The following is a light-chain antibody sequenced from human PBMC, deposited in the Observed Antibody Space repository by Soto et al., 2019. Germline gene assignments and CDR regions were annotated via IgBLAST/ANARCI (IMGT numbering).Light chain of an antibody. V-gene: IGLV6-57*04. J-gene: IGLJ2*01. Sequence: NFMLTQPHSVSESPGKTVTISCTRSSGNIGSNYVQWYQQRPGSAPTTLIYEDDQRPSGVPDRFSGSIDRSSNSASLTISGLKTEDEADYYCQSYDSSTPVVFGGRTKVTVL. CDR2: EDD. CDR1: SGNIGSNY. CDR3: QSYDSSTPVV.